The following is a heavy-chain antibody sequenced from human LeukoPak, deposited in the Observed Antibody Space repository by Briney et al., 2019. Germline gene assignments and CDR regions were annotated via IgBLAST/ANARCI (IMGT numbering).Heavy chain of an antibody. V-gene: IGHV1-2*02. CDR2: INPNSGGT. D-gene: IGHD1-26*01. CDR3: ARDSGSYGGYFDY. J-gene: IGHJ4*02. Sequence: GASVKVSCKASGYTFTGYYMHWVRQAPGQGLEWMGWINPNSGGTNYAQKFQGGVTMTRDTSISTAYMELSRLRSDDTAVYYCARDSGSYGGYFDYWGQGTLVTVSS. CDR1: GYTFTGYY.